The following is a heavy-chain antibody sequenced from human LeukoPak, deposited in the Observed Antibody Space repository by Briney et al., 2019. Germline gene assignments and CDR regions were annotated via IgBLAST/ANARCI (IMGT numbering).Heavy chain of an antibody. V-gene: IGHV3-48*03. CDR1: GFTFSSYE. CDR2: ISSSGSTI. D-gene: IGHD3-10*02. Sequence: PGGSLRLSCAASGFTFSSYEMNWVRQAPGKGLEGVSYISSSGSTIYYADSVKGRFTISRDNAKNSLYLQMNSLRAEDTAVYYCAELGITMIGGVWGKGTTATISS. CDR3: AELGITMIGGV. J-gene: IGHJ6*04.